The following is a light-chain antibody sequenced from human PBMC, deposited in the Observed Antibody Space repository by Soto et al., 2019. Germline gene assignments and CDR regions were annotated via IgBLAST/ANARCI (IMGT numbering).Light chain of an antibody. CDR1: QSIRTN. CDR2: GAS. CDR3: QQSYSPPLT. J-gene: IGKJ4*01. V-gene: IGKV3-15*01. Sequence: EIVLTQSPATLSVSAGGTVTLSCRASQSIRTNVAWYQQISGQAPRLLVYGASTRATGVPARFSGSGSGTEFTLTISSLQSEDVAVYYCQQSYSPPLTFGGGTKVEIK.